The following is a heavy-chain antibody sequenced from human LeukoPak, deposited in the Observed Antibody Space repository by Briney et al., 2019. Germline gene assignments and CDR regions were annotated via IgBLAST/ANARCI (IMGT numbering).Heavy chain of an antibody. CDR1: GYTFTDYY. J-gene: IGHJ4*02. CDR3: ARVSEETGSDY. V-gene: IGHV1-46*01. Sequence: ASVKVSCKASGYTFTDYYIHWVRQAPGQGLEWMGIISPSGGSSSYAQKFQGRVTMTRDKSTSTVYMELSRLRSEDMSVYYCARVSEETGSDYWGQGTLVTVSS. CDR2: ISPSGGSS. D-gene: IGHD3-10*01.